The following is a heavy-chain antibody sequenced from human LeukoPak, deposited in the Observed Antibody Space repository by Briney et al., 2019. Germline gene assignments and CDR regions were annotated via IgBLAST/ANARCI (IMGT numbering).Heavy chain of an antibody. CDR3: ARGLYSSSWYEGGFDY. J-gene: IGHJ4*02. CDR2: IYSGGST. CDR1: GFTFSSYW. V-gene: IGHV3-53*01. Sequence: GGSLRLSCAASGFTFSSYWMHWVRQAPGKGLEWVSVIYSGGSTYYADSVKGRFTISRDNSKNTLYLQMNSLRAEDTAVYYCARGLYSSSWYEGGFDYWGQGTLVTVSS. D-gene: IGHD6-13*01.